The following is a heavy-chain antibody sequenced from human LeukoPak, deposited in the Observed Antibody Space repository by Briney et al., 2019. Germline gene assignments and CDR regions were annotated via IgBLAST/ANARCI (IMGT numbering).Heavy chain of an antibody. CDR3: ARDIIPAYCSGGSCYGTMLINIDY. Sequence: PGGSLRLSCAASGFTFSSYEMNWVRQAPGKGLEWVSYISSIGSTIYYADSVKGRFTISRDNAKNSLYLQMNSLRAEDTAVYYCARDIIPAYCSGGSCYGTMLINIDYWGQGTLVTVSS. D-gene: IGHD2-15*01. CDR1: GFTFSSYE. V-gene: IGHV3-48*03. J-gene: IGHJ4*02. CDR2: ISSIGSTI.